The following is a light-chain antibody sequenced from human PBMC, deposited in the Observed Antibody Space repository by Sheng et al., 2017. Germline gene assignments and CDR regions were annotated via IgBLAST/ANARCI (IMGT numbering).Light chain of an antibody. CDR1: QSVNSK. V-gene: IGKV3-15*01. J-gene: IGKJ1*01. CDR2: GAS. Sequence: EVMMTQSPVTLSVSPGGGATLSCRASQSVNSKLAWYQQKPGQAPRLLIYGASTRATGIPARFSGSGSGTEFTLTVSSLQSEDFAVYYCQQYNNWPPGTFGQGTKVEIK. CDR3: QQYNNWPPGT.